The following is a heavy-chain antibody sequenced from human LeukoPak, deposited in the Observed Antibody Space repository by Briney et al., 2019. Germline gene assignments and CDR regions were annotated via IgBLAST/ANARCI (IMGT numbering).Heavy chain of an antibody. CDR1: GFNFNNYA. CDR2: LSGGGSRT. J-gene: IGHJ6*03. V-gene: IGHV3-23*01. D-gene: IGHD6-19*01. CDR3: AKYGSGWTLYFYYYMDV. Sequence: GGSLRLSCARSGFNFNNYAMSWVRQAPGKGLEWVSGLSGGGSRTYYADSVKGRFTISRDNSKSTLYLQMNSLRVEDTAIYYCAKYGSGWTLYFYYYMDVWGKGTTVTVSS.